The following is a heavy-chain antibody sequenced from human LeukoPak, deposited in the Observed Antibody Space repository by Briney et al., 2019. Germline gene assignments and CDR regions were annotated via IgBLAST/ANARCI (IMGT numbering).Heavy chain of an antibody. CDR2: IFYSGTT. CDR3: ARDKLEGATANDAFDI. D-gene: IGHD1-26*01. Sequence: SETLSLTCTVSGGSISSYYWSWIRQPPGKGLEWIGFIFYSGTTNYNPSLKSRVTISVDTSKNQFSLKLSSVTAADTAVYYCARDKLEGATANDAFDIWGQGTMVTVSS. V-gene: IGHV4-59*01. J-gene: IGHJ3*02. CDR1: GGSISSYY.